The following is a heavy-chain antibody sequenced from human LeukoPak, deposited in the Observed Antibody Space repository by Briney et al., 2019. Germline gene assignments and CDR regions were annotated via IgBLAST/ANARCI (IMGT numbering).Heavy chain of an antibody. J-gene: IGHJ6*03. CDR1: GYTFTDYY. CDR3: ATGREGPRAVYYYYMDV. CDR2: VYPEDGET. D-gene: IGHD1-26*01. Sequence: ASVKVSCKVSGYTFTDYYMHWVQQAPGKGLEWMGLVYPEDGETIYAEKFQGRVTITADTSTDTAYMELSSLRSEDPAVYYCATGREGPRAVYYYYMDVWGKGTTVTVSS. V-gene: IGHV1-69-2*01.